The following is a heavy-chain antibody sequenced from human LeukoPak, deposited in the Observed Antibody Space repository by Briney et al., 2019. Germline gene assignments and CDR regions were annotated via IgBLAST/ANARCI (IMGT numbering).Heavy chain of an antibody. Sequence: ASVKVSCKASGYTFTGYYMHWVRQAPGQGLEWMGWINPNSGGTNYAQKFQGRVTITRDTSASTAYMELSSLRSEDTAVYYCARFGPIVVPAAMNYYYYGMDVWGKGTTVTVSS. D-gene: IGHD2-2*01. V-gene: IGHV1-2*02. CDR1: GYTFTGYY. CDR3: ARFGPIVVPAAMNYYYYGMDV. J-gene: IGHJ6*04. CDR2: INPNSGGT.